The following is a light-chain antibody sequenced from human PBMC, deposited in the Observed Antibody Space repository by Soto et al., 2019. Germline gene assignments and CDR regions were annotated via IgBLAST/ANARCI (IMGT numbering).Light chain of an antibody. J-gene: IGLJ1*01. CDR2: DVS. Sequence: QSALTQPASVSGSPGQSITISCTGTSSDVGGYNYVSWYQQHPGKAPKLMIYDVSDRPSGVSNRFSGSKSGYTASLTISGLQAEDEADYYCSSYTNRGTLDIFGTGTKVTVL. V-gene: IGLV2-14*01. CDR3: SSYTNRGTLDI. CDR1: SSDVGGYNY.